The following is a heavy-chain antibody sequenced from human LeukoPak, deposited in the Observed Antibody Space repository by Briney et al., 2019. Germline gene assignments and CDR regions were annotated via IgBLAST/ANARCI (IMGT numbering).Heavy chain of an antibody. CDR1: GGSINSGGYD. CDR3: ASYQSSVRGAFDI. D-gene: IGHD3-22*01. J-gene: IGHJ3*02. V-gene: IGHV4-31*03. Sequence: PSETLSLTCTVSGGSINSGGYDWSWIRLHPGKGLEWIGHIYHSGSTYYNPSLKSRVTMSVDTSKSHFSLRLSSVTAADTAVYYCASYQSSVRGAFDIWGQGTMVTVSS. CDR2: IYHSGST.